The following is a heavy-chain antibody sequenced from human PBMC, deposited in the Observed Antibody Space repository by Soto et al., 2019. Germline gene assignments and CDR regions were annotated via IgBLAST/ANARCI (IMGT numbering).Heavy chain of an antibody. CDR2: INAGNGNT. CDR1: GYTFTSYA. V-gene: IGHV1-3*01. Sequence: RASVKVSCKASGYTFTSYAMHWARQAPGQRLEWMGWINAGNGNTKYSQKFQGRVTITRDTSASTAYMELSSLRSEDTAVYYCARFKYYYDSHNWFDPCGQGTLVTVSS. CDR3: ARFKYYYDSHNWFDP. D-gene: IGHD3-22*01. J-gene: IGHJ5*02.